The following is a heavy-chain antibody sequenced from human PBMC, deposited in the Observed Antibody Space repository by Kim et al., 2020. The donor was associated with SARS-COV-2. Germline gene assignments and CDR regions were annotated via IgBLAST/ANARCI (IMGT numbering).Heavy chain of an antibody. CDR2: INPSGGST. Sequence: ASVKVSCKASGYTFTSYYMHWVRQAPGQGLEWMGIINPSGGSTSYAQKFQGRVTMTRDTSTSTVYMELSSLRSEDTAVYYCARADLIYYYDSSGYYGYWGQGTLVTVSS. D-gene: IGHD3-22*01. V-gene: IGHV1-46*01. J-gene: IGHJ4*02. CDR1: GYTFTSYY. CDR3: ARADLIYYYDSSGYYGY.